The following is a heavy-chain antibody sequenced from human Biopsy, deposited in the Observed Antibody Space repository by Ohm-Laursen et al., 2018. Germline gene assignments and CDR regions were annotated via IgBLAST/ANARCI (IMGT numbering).Heavy chain of an antibody. V-gene: IGHV1-69*01. CDR2: NIPILGTG. D-gene: IGHD3-9*01. J-gene: IGHJ1*01. CDR3: ATKLTGYFHH. Sequence: SVKASCKAPGGTFSNYGVNWVREAPGQGLGWLGGNIPILGTGNYAPKFQDRVTVAADSSTNTATMELRSLRSDDTAVYYCATKLTGYFHHWGQGTLVIVSS. CDR1: GGTFSNYG.